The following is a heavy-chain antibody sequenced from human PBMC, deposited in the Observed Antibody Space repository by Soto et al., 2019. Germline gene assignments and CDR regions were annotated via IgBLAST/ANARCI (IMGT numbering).Heavy chain of an antibody. D-gene: IGHD6-13*01. CDR2: IIPIFGTT. CDR3: AIGLAAAGTWDYYYYYGTDV. CDR1: GCSFTYT. J-gene: IGHJ6*02. Sequence: SVKVSCKASGCSFTYTLIWVRQAPGQGLEWMGGIIPIFGTTNYAQKFQGRVTITADESTKTAYMELSTLRSEDTAVYYCAIGLAAAGTWDYYYYYGTDVWGQGTTVNVSS. V-gene: IGHV1-69*13.